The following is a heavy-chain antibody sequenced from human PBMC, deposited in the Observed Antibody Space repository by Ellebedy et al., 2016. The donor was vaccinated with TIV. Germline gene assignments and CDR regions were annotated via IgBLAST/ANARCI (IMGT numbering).Heavy chain of an antibody. D-gene: IGHD2-2*02. J-gene: IGHJ5*02. Sequence: AASVKVSCKASGYTFTDYGISWVRQAPGQGLEWMGWINPYNGNTNYAQKLQGRVTMTSDTSTSTAYMELRSLRSDDTAVYYCARSEAISWFDPWGQGTLVTVSS. CDR2: INPYNGNT. V-gene: IGHV1-18*01. CDR1: GYTFTDYG. CDR3: ARSEAISWFDP.